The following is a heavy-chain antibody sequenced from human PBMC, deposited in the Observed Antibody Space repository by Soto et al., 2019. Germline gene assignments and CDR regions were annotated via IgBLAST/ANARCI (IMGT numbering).Heavy chain of an antibody. CDR2: ISDSGSS. J-gene: IGHJ2*01. CDR3: ARVWRRGWHFDL. V-gene: IGHV4-59*01. CDR1: GGSIKSYY. D-gene: IGHD1-1*01. Sequence: QVQLQESGPGLVKPSETLSLICSVSGGSIKSYYWSWIRQPPGKGLEWIGYISDSGSSTYSPSLKSRLTISVDASKNQVSLNLTSVTAAYTAVYYCARVWRRGWHFDLWGRGTLATVSS.